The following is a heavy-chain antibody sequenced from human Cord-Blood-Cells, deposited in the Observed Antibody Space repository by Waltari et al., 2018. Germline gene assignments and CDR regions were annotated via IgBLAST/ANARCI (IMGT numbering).Heavy chain of an antibody. V-gene: IGHV1-24*01. CDR1: GYTLTELS. Sequence: QVQLVQSGAEVKKPGASVKVSCKVSGYTLTELSMHWLRQAPGKGLEWMGGFDPEDGETIYAQKFQGRVTMTEDTSTDTAYMELSSLRSEDTAVYYCATQTTMVRGVIIYYFDYWGQGTLVTVSS. CDR3: ATQTTMVRGVIIYYFDY. J-gene: IGHJ4*02. CDR2: FDPEDGET. D-gene: IGHD3-10*01.